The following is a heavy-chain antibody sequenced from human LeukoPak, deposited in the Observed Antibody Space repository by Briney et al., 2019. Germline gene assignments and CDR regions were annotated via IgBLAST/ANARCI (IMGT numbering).Heavy chain of an antibody. CDR3: AKDRGFLQLYGMDV. V-gene: IGHV3-30*18. Sequence: PGGSLRLSCAASGFTFSNYGMHWVRQAPGKGLEWVAVISNDGNNKYYAGSVKGRFTISRDNSKTTLYLQMNSLRAEDTAVYYCAKDRGFLQLYGMDVWGQGTTVTVSS. J-gene: IGHJ6*02. CDR2: ISNDGNNK. D-gene: IGHD4-11*01. CDR1: GFTFSNYG.